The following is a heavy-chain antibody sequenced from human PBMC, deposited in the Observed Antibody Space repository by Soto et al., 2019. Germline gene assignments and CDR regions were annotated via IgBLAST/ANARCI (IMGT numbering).Heavy chain of an antibody. Sequence: EVQLLESGGGLVQPGGSLRLSCAASGFTFSSYSMSWVRQAPGKGLEWVSAISGSGGSTYYADSVKGRFTISRDNSKNTLYLQMNSLRAEDTAVYYCAKVPDLPAAIPNWFDPWGQGTLVTVSS. CDR1: GFTFSSYS. V-gene: IGHV3-23*01. D-gene: IGHD2-2*01. CDR2: ISGSGGST. J-gene: IGHJ5*02. CDR3: AKVPDLPAAIPNWFDP.